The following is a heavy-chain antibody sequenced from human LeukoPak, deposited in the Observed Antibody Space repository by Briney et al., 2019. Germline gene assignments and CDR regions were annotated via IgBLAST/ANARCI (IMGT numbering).Heavy chain of an antibody. D-gene: IGHD5-24*01. J-gene: IGHJ4*02. CDR2: SYYSGST. Sequence: PSETLSLTCTVSGGSISSSSYYWGWMRQPPGKGLEWIGRSYYSGSTYDNPSRKSLVTISVETSKNQLSLRLSSVTAADTAVYYCARASMRRRDEYNRHYEIDYWGQGTLVTVS. CDR1: GGSISSSSYY. V-gene: IGHV4-39*01. CDR3: ARASMRRRDEYNRHYEIDY.